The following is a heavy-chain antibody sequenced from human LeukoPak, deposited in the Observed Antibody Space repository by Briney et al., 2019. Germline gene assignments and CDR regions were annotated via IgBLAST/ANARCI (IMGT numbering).Heavy chain of an antibody. CDR2: IYTSGST. CDR1: GGSISSGSYY. Sequence: PSQTQSLTCTVSGGSISSGSYYWSWIRQPAGKGLEWIGRIYTSGSTNYNPSLKSRVTISVDTSKNQFSLKLSSVTAADTAVYYCARDRGYRLFDPWGQGTLVTVSS. J-gene: IGHJ5*02. D-gene: IGHD5-12*01. V-gene: IGHV4-61*02. CDR3: ARDRGYRLFDP.